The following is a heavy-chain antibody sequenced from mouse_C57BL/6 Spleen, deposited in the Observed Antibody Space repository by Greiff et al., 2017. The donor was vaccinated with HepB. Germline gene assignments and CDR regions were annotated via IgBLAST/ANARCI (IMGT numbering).Heavy chain of an antibody. V-gene: IGHV1-69*01. J-gene: IGHJ4*01. CDR3: ARHGYGSSYRYYAMDY. CDR2: IDPSDSYT. CDR1: GYTFTSYW. Sequence: QVQLQQPGAELVMPGASVKLSCKASGYTFTSYWMHWVKQRPGQGLEWIGEIDPSDSYTNYNQKFKGKSTLTVDKSSSTAYMQLSSLTSEDSAVYYCARHGYGSSYRYYAMDYWGQGTSVTVSS. D-gene: IGHD1-1*01.